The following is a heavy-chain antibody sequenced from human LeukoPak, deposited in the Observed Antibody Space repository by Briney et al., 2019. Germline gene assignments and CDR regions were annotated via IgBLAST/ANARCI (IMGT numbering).Heavy chain of an antibody. CDR1: GGSISSYY. CDR2: IYYSGST. V-gene: IGHV4-59*01. Sequence: SETLSLTCTVSGGSISSYYWSWIRQPPGKGLEWIGYIYYSGSTNYNPSLKSRVTISVDTSKNQFSLKLSSVTAADTAVYYCAKAKLPAYYDSSGYYGGWGQGTMVTVSS. D-gene: IGHD3-22*01. CDR3: AKAKLPAYYDSSGYYGG. J-gene: IGHJ3*01.